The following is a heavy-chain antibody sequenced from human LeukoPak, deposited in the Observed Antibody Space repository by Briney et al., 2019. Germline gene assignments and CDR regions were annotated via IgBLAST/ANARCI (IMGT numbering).Heavy chain of an antibody. V-gene: IGHV4-61*02. CDR2: IFTSGST. Sequence: SQTLSLTCTVSGGSISTDNYYWSWIRQPAGEGLEWIGRIFTSGSTNYNPSLKSRVTISVDTSKNQFSLKLNSVTAADTAVYYCARVLDYYGSGVYSFDYWGQGTLVTVSS. J-gene: IGHJ4*02. CDR3: ARVLDYYGSGVYSFDY. D-gene: IGHD3-10*01. CDR1: GGSISTDNYY.